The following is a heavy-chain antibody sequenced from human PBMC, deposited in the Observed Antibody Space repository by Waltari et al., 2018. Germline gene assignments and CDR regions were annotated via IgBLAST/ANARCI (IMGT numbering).Heavy chain of an antibody. CDR1: GGSISSYY. D-gene: IGHD2-21*02. V-gene: IGHV4-59*01. CDR2: IYYTGST. Sequence: QVQLQESGPSLVKPSETLSLICSVSGGSISSYYWSWLRQPPGKGLDWIGYIYYTGSTNFNPSLKSPVTMSVDTSKNQFSLKLSSVTAADTAFYYCARGGGGDWEWFDPWGQGTLVTVSS. CDR3: ARGGGGDWEWFDP. J-gene: IGHJ5*02.